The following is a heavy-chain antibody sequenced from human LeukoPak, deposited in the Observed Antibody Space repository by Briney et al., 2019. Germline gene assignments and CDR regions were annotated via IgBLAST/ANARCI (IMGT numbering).Heavy chain of an antibody. CDR1: GGYISSYY. CDR3: ASTDGRRGSGLPQDY. D-gene: IGHD3-10*01. CDR2: IYTSGST. J-gene: IGHJ4*02. Sequence: KASETLSLTCTVSGGYISSYYWSWIRQPAGKGLEWIGRIYTSGSTNYNPSLKSRVTMSVDTSKNQFSLKLSSVTAADTAVYYCASTDGRRGSGLPQDYWGQGDLVTVSS. V-gene: IGHV4-4*07.